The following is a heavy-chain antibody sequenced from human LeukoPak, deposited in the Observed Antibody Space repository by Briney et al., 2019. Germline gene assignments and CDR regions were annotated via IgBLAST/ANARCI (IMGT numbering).Heavy chain of an antibody. D-gene: IGHD3-22*01. CDR3: ATEVRAYYYDSSGYYWDY. Sequence: SVKVSCKASGGTFSSYAISWVRQAPGQGLEWMGGIIPIFGTANYAQKFQGRVTITADKSTSTAYMELSSLRSEDAAVYYCATEVRAYYYDSSGYYWDYWGQGTLVTVSS. J-gene: IGHJ4*02. V-gene: IGHV1-69*06. CDR2: IIPIFGTA. CDR1: GGTFSSYA.